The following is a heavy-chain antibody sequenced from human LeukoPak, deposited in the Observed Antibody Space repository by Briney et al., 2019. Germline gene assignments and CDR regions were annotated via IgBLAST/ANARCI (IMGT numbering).Heavy chain of an antibody. CDR3: ARAVDTAMVVFDY. V-gene: IGHV4-31*03. CDR1: GGSISRGGYY. CDR2: IYYSGST. D-gene: IGHD5-18*01. J-gene: IGHJ4*02. Sequence: SQTLSLTCTVSGGSISRGGYYWSWIRQHPGKGLEWIGYIYYSGSTYYNPSLKSRVTISVDTSKNQFSLKLSSVTAADTAVYYCARAVDTAMVVFDYWGQGTLVTVSS.